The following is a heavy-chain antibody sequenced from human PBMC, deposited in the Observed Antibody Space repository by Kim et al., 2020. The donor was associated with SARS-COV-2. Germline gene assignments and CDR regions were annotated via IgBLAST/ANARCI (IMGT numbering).Heavy chain of an antibody. V-gene: IGHV4-4*09. CDR3: ASTLGPYKWFDP. Sequence: TYNPSLKSRVTISLDESKNRFSLNLNSGTAADTAVYYCASTLGPYKWFDPWGQGTPVTVSS. D-gene: IGHD7-27*01. J-gene: IGHJ5*02.